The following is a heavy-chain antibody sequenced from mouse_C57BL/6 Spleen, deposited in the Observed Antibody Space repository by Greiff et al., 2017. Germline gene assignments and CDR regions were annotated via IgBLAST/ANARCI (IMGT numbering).Heavy chain of an antibody. CDR1: GYSITSGYY. CDR3: ARDYNYGSRDWYFDV. J-gene: IGHJ1*03. Sequence: VQLKESGPGLVKPSQSLSLTCSVTGYSITSGYYWNWIRQFPGNKLEWMGYISYDGSNNYNPSLKNRISITRDTSKNQFFLKLNSVTTEDTATYYCARDYNYGSRDWYFDVWGTGTTVTVSS. V-gene: IGHV3-6*01. CDR2: ISYDGSN. D-gene: IGHD1-1*01.